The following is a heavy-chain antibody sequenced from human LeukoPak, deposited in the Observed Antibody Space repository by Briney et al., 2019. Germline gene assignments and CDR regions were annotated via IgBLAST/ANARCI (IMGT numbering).Heavy chain of an antibody. D-gene: IGHD3-10*01. V-gene: IGHV3-23*01. CDR1: GFTFSSYA. Sequence: PGGSLRLSCAASGFTFSSYAMSWVRQAPGKGLEWVSAISGSGGSTYYADSVKGRFTISRDNSKNTLYLQMNSLRAEDTAVYYCAKDLQLSLSGHYYGSGSSREYYYYYYGMDVWGQGTTVTVSS. J-gene: IGHJ6*02. CDR3: AKDLQLSLSGHYYGSGSSREYYYYYYGMDV. CDR2: ISGSGGST.